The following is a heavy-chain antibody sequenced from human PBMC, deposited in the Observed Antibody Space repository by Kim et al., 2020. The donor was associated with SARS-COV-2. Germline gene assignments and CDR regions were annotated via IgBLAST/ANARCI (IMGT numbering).Heavy chain of an antibody. J-gene: IGHJ4*02. CDR3: ARASYYYDSSGPGY. Sequence: GGSLRLSCAASGFTFSRYGMHWVRQAPGKGLEWVAVIWYDGNNKYYADSVKGRFTISRDNSKNTLYLQMNSLRAEDTAVYYCARASYYYDSSGPGYWGQGTLVTVSS. CDR1: GFTFSRYG. CDR2: IWYDGNNK. V-gene: IGHV3-33*01. D-gene: IGHD3-22*01.